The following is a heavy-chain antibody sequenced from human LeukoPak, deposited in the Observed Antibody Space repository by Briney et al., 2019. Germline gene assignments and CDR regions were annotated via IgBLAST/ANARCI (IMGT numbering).Heavy chain of an antibody. Sequence: SQTLSLTCTVSGGSISSGGYYWSWIRQHPGKGLEWIGYIYYSGSTYYNPSLKSRVTISVDTSKNQFSLELSSVTAADTAVYYCARQPYYYYDSSGYENDAFDIWGQGTMVTVSS. J-gene: IGHJ3*02. D-gene: IGHD3-22*01. V-gene: IGHV4-31*03. CDR2: IYYSGST. CDR3: ARQPYYYYDSSGYENDAFDI. CDR1: GGSISSGGYY.